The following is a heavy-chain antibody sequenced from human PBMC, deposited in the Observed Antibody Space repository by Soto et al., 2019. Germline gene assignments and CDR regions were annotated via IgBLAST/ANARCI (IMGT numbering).Heavy chain of an antibody. CDR2: ITPIFGTA. D-gene: IGHD3-10*01. CDR1: GGTFSSYA. V-gene: IGHV1-69*01. Sequence: QVQLVQSGAEVKKPGSSVKVSCKASGGTFSSYAISWVRQAPGQGLEWMGGITPIFGTANYAQKFQGRVTITVDEPTSTAYMELSRLRSEDTAVYYCAGGDQHLVRGVAFEYWGQGTLVTVSS. CDR3: AGGDQHLVRGVAFEY. J-gene: IGHJ4*02.